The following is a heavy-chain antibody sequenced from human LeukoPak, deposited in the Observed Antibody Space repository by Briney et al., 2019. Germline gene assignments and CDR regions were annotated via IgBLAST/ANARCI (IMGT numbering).Heavy chain of an antibody. CDR1: GFTFSSCA. CDR2: IYSGGST. V-gene: IGHV3-53*01. CDR3: ARADSSGFDY. J-gene: IGHJ4*02. D-gene: IGHD3-22*01. Sequence: GGSLRLSCAASGFTFSSCAMSWVRQAPGKGLEWVSVIYSGGSTYYADSVKGRFTISRDNSKNTLYLQMNSLRAEDTAVYYCARADSSGFDYWGQGTLVTVSS.